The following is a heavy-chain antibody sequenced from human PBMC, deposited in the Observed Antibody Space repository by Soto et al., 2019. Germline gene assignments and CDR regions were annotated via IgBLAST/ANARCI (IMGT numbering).Heavy chain of an antibody. V-gene: IGHV3-23*01. CDR1: GVTFSSYA. Sequence: ACSLGISCAASGVTFSSYAMSGVRQAPGKGLEWVSTLSGSGTSTYYADSVKGRFTISRDDSKNTLYLQMNSLKTEDTAVYYCTTDHCSGGSCYSYYYYYYGMDVWGQGTTVTVSS. J-gene: IGHJ6*02. CDR3: TTDHCSGGSCYSYYYYYYGMDV. CDR2: LSGSGTST. D-gene: IGHD2-15*01.